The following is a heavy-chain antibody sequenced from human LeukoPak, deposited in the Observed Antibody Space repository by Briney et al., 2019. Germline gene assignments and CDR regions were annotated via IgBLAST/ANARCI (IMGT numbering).Heavy chain of an antibody. CDR2: IYYSGST. J-gene: IGHJ6*03. D-gene: IGHD6-13*01. V-gene: IGHV4-39*07. CDR1: GGSISSSSYY. CDR3: ARVADQIAAAGIVNYYYYYYMDV. Sequence: SETLSLTCTVSGGSISSSSYYWGWIRQPPGKGLEWIGSIYYSGSTYYNPSLKSRVTISVDTSKNQFSLKLSSVTAADTAVYYCARVADQIAAAGIVNYYYYYYMDVWGKGTTVTVSS.